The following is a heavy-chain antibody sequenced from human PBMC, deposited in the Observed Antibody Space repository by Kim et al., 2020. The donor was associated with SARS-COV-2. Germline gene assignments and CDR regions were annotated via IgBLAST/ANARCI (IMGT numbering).Heavy chain of an antibody. J-gene: IGHJ5*02. D-gene: IGHD3-9*01. CDR1: GYTLTELS. Sequence: ASVKVSCKVSGYTLTELSMHWVRQAPGKGLEWMGGFDPEDGETIYAQKFQGRVTMTEDTSTDTAYMELSSLRSEDTAVYYCATNLRVLRYFKGWFDPWGQGTLVTVSS. CDR3: ATNLRVLRYFKGWFDP. V-gene: IGHV1-24*01. CDR2: FDPEDGET.